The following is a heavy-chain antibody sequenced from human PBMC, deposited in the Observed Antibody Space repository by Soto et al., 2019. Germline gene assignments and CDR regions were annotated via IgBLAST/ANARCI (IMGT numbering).Heavy chain of an antibody. CDR3: AGDIRSGSYRFDY. CDR2: IFSSGNT. V-gene: IGHV4-4*09. Sequence: QVQLQESGPGLVRPSETLSHTCTVSGDSITNYQWSWIRQSPEKGLEWIGYIFSSGNTVYNPSVKSRLTISAASSRNQFSLKLTSVTAADTAIYYCAGDIRSGSYRFDYWGQGALVTVFS. CDR1: GDSITNYQ. D-gene: IGHD1-26*01. J-gene: IGHJ4*02.